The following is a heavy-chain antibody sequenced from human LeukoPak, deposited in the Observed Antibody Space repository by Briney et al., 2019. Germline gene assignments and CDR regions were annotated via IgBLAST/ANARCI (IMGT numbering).Heavy chain of an antibody. CDR3: ARGGVLGYCSSTSCLLVDAFDI. V-gene: IGHV4-4*07. Sequence: SETLSLACTVSGGSISSYYWSWIRQPAGKGLEWIGRIYTSGSTNYNPSLKSRVTISVDTSKNQFSLKLSSVTAADTAVYYCARGGVLGYCSSTSCLLVDAFDIWGQGTMVTVSS. J-gene: IGHJ3*02. D-gene: IGHD2-2*01. CDR1: GGSISSYY. CDR2: IYTSGST.